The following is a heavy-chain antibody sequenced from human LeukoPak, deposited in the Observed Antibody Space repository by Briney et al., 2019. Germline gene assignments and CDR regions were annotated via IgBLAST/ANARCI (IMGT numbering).Heavy chain of an antibody. D-gene: IGHD6-13*01. V-gene: IGHV1-69*13. Sequence: SVKVSCKASGGTFSSYAISWVRQAPGQGLEWMGGIIPIFGTANYALKFQGRVTITADESTSTAYMELSSLRSEDTAVYYCARGGPYSSSWLYDAFDIWGQGTMVTVSS. CDR2: IIPIFGTA. CDR1: GGTFSSYA. J-gene: IGHJ3*02. CDR3: ARGGPYSSSWLYDAFDI.